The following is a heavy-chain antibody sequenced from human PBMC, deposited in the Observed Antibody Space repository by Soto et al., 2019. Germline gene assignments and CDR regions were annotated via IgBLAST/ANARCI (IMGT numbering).Heavy chain of an antibody. D-gene: IGHD3-3*01. V-gene: IGHV4-31*03. J-gene: IGHJ6*02. CDR3: ARDRTIEDYYGMGV. CDR1: GGSISSGGYY. Sequence: PSETLSLTCTVSGGSISSGGYYWSWIRQHPGKGLEWIGYIYYSGSTYYNPSLKSRVTISVDTSKNQFSLKLSSVTAADTAVYYCARDRTIEDYYGMGVWGQGTTVT. CDR2: IYYSGST.